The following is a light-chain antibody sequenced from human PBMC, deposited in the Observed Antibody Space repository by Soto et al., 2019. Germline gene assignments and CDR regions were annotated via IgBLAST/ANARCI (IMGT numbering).Light chain of an antibody. CDR1: QGIRNY. CDR2: AAS. CDR3: LQDDTYPLT. Sequence: AIPMTQSASYLSASVGDRVTIXCRASQGIRNYLAWYQQKPGKAPKLLIYAASSLQGGGPSRFSGSGSGTDFTLTISSLQPEDSATYYGLQDDTYPLTFGQGTRLEIK. V-gene: IGKV1-6*01. J-gene: IGKJ5*01.